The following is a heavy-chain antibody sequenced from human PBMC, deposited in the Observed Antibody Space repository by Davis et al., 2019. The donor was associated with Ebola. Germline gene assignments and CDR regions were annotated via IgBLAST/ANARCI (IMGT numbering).Heavy chain of an antibody. Sequence: MPSETLSLTCAVYGGSFSGYYWSWIRQPPGKGLEWIGEINHSGSTNYNPSLKSRVTISVDTSKNQFSLKLSSVTAADTAVYYCLMVVYRAFDIWGQGTMVTVSS. CDR3: LMVVYRAFDI. CDR1: GGSFSGYY. J-gene: IGHJ3*02. CDR2: INHSGST. V-gene: IGHV4-34*03. D-gene: IGHD2-8*02.